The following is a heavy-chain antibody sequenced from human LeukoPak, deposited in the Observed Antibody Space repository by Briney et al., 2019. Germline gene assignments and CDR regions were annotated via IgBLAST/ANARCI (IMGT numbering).Heavy chain of an antibody. D-gene: IGHD6-13*01. CDR2: INPNSGGT. Sequence: HRASVKVSCKASGYTFTGYYMHWVRQAPGQGLEWMGRINPNSGGTNYAQKFLGRVTMTRNTSISTAYMELSRLRSDDTVVYYCARESVGAAADISWFDPWGQGTLVTVSS. V-gene: IGHV1-2*05. J-gene: IGHJ5*02. CDR1: GYTFTGYY. CDR3: ARESVGAAADISWFDP.